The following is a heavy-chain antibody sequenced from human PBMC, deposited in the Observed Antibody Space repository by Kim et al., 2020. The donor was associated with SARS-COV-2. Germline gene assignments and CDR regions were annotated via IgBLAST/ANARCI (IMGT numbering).Heavy chain of an antibody. CDR2: ISYDGSNK. D-gene: IGHD3-10*01. CDR1: GFTFSSYG. CDR3: AKEAGSGSYYAWTYYYYGRHV. Sequence: GGSLRLSCAASGFTFSSYGMHWVRQAPGKGLEWVAVISYDGSNKYYADSVKGRFTISRDNSKNTLYLQMNSLRAEDTAVYYCAKEAGSGSYYAWTYYYYGRHVWGQGTTVTVPS. J-gene: IGHJ6*02. V-gene: IGHV3-30*18.